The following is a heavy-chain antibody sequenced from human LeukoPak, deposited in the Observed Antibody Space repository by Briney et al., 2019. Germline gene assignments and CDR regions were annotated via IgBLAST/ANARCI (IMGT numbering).Heavy chain of an antibody. CDR1: VGSIRGGVYY. V-gene: IGHV4-4*09. J-gene: IGHJ3*01. Sequence: SETLSLTATVPVGSIRGGVYYWSWIRHHPGKGLEWIGYIHTSGSNNQYPSLKSRVTISVDKSKNHFSLRLTSVTAADTAVYYCARLSAAVHLGAFDLWGQGTMVTVSS. D-gene: IGHD3-3*01. CDR2: IHTSGSN. CDR3: ARLSAAVHLGAFDL.